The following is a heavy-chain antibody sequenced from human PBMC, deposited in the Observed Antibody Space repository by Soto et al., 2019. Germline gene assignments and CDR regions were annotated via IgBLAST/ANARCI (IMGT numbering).Heavy chain of an antibody. V-gene: IGHV3-21*06. J-gene: IGHJ4*02. CDR3: ARRDPVTGYYAPER. Sequence: EVQLVESGGGQVKPGGSLSLSCVASGFTFTRYSMIWVRQAPGKGLEWVASLSSSSNYIYHADSVKGRFTISRDNAKNTVYLQMNSLRAEDTAVYYCARRDPVTGYYAPERWGQGTLVTVSS. CDR1: GFTFTRYS. D-gene: IGHD3-9*01. CDR2: LSSSSNYI.